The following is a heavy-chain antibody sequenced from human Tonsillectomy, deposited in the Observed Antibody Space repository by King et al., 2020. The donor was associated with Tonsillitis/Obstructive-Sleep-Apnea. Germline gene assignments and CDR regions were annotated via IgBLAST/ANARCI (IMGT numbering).Heavy chain of an antibody. D-gene: IGHD3-3*01. J-gene: IGHJ6*02. CDR1: GFTFSSYG. CDR2: ISYDGSNK. Sequence: VQLVESGGGVVQPGRSLRLSCAASGFTFSSYGMHWVRQAPGKGLEWVAVISYDGSNKYYADSVKGRFTISRDNSKNTLYLQMNSLRAEDTAVYYCANDILRFLEWLASGMDVWGQGTTVTVSS. CDR3: ANDILRFLEWLASGMDV. V-gene: IGHV3-30*18.